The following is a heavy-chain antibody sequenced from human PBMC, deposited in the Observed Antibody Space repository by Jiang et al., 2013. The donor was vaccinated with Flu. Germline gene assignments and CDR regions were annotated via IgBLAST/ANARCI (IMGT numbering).Heavy chain of an antibody. V-gene: IGHV4-31*03. CDR3: AADRGYSGFDLHYFDN. CDR1: VAPSALVITS. Sequence: CTVSVAPSALVITSGAGSDSDPGKGLEWIGYIDYXGSTYYNPSLKSRISISVDTSENRFSLKLNFVTAADTAVYYCAADRGYSGFDLHYFDNWGQSTLVTVSS. J-gene: IGHJ4*02. CDR2: IDYXGST. D-gene: IGHD5-12*01.